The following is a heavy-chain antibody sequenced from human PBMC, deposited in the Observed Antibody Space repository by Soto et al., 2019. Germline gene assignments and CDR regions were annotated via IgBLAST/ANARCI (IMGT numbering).Heavy chain of an antibody. CDR2: ISYDGSNK. J-gene: IGHJ6*02. D-gene: IGHD2-15*01. CDR1: GFTFSSYG. V-gene: IGHV3-30*03. Sequence: GGSLRLSCAASGFTFSSYGMHWVRQAPGKGLEWVAVISYDGSNKYYADSVKGRFTISRDNSKNTLYLQMNSLRAEDTAVYYCARDHYCSGGSCYSSYYYYGMDVWGQGTTVTVSS. CDR3: ARDHYCSGGSCYSSYYYYGMDV.